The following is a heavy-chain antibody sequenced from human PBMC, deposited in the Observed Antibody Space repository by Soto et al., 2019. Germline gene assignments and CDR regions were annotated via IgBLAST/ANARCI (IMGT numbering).Heavy chain of an antibody. CDR1: VGSITSSY. CDR2: IYYSGST. V-gene: IGHV4-59*01. CDR3: ARGLRYFDW. J-gene: IGHJ4*02. Sequence: SETLSLTCTVSVGSITSSYWSWIRQPPGKGLEWIGYIYYSGSTNYNPSLKSRVTISVDTSKNQFSLNLSSVTAADTAVYFCARGLRYFDWWGQGTLVTVSS. D-gene: IGHD3-9*01.